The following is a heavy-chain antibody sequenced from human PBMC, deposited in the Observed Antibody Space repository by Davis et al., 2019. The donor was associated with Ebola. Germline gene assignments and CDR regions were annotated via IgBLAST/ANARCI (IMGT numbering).Heavy chain of an antibody. V-gene: IGHV4-34*01. CDR1: SGHLSGYY. CDR2: INHSGNT. J-gene: IGHJ3*01. CDR3: ARGGGSDFWSGFEALDV. Sequence: MPSETLPLTCVVSSGHLSGYYWSWIRQAPGKGLEWIGEINHSGNTNHNPSLKSRVTISVETSQQISLKLTSVTAVDTAVYYCARGGGSDFWSGFEALDVWGQGTMVSVSS. D-gene: IGHD3-3*01.